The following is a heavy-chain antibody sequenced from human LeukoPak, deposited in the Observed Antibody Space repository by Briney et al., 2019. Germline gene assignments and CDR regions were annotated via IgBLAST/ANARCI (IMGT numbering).Heavy chain of an antibody. CDR3: ARERYSDTAMVYYYYYMDV. CDR1: GGSFSGYY. V-gene: IGHV4-34*01. CDR2: INHSGST. D-gene: IGHD5-18*01. Sequence: SSETLSLTCAVYGGSFSGYYWSWIRQPPGKGLEWIGEINHSGSTNYNPSLKSRVTISVDTSKNQFSLKLSSVTAADTAVYYCARERYSDTAMVYYYYYMDVWGKGTTVTVSS. J-gene: IGHJ6*03.